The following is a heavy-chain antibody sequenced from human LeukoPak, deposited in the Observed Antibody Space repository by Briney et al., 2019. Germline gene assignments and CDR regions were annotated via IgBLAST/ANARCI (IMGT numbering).Heavy chain of an antibody. CDR1: GFTLHTYN. Sequence: GGSLRLSCAASGFTLHTYNMNWVRQAPGGGLEWVSSITSSSSYIYYADSVKGRFTISRDNDKNSLYLQMNSLRAEDTALYYCARGYSRAAFDIWGQGTVVAVSS. V-gene: IGHV3-21*01. D-gene: IGHD2-15*01. CDR3: ARGYSRAAFDI. CDR2: ITSSSSYI. J-gene: IGHJ3*02.